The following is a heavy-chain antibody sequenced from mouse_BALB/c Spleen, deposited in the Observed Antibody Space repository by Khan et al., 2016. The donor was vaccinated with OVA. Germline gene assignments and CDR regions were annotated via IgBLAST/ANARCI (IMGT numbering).Heavy chain of an antibody. CDR3: ARGFRWFAY. J-gene: IGHJ3*01. V-gene: IGHV1-9*01. CDR2: ILPGSGLT. Sequence: QVQLQQSGAELMKPGASVKISCKATGYTFRNYWIEWVKQRPGHGLEWIGDILPGSGLTNYNEKFKGKATFSVDKSSNTAYMQLSSLTSEDSAVYCCARGFRWFAYWGQGTLVTVSA. CDR1: GYTFRNYW.